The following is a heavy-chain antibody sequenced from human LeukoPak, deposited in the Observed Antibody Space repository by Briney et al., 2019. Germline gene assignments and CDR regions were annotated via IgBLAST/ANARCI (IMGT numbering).Heavy chain of an antibody. CDR3: AVHEWEKYNPFDY. J-gene: IGHJ4*02. CDR1: GASISGYY. Sequence: SETLSLTCTVSGASISGYYWSWIRQPPGKGLEWIGNIHYSGGTNYSPSLKSRLTMSVDTSKNRFSLRLSSLTAADTAVYYCAVHEWEKYNPFDYWGQGTLVTVSS. V-gene: IGHV4-59*08. D-gene: IGHD1-26*01. CDR2: IHYSGGT.